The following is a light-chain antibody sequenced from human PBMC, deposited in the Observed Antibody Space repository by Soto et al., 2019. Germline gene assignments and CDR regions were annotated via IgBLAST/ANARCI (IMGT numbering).Light chain of an antibody. J-gene: IGLJ2*01. Sequence: QSVLTQPASVSGSPGQSITISCNGTSSDVGGYNYVSWYQQHPGKAPKLMIYEVSNRPSGVSNRFSGSKSGNTASLTISGLQAEDEADYYCSSYTSSSTPYVVFGGGTKLTVL. V-gene: IGLV2-14*01. CDR2: EVS. CDR3: SSYTSSSTPYVV. CDR1: SSDVGGYNY.